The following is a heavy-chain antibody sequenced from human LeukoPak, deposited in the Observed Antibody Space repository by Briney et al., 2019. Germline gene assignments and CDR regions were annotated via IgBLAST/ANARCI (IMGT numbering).Heavy chain of an antibody. D-gene: IGHD4-17*01. CDR1: GFTFSNYA. CDR3: AVDYGDYSFDY. V-gene: IGHV3-64*01. CDR2: ISSDGGST. Sequence: GGSLRLSCAASGFTFSNYAMHWVRQAPGKGLEYVSAISSDGGSTYYANSVKGRFTISRDNSKNTLYLQMGSLRAEDMAVYYCAVDYGDYSFDYWGQGTLVTVSS. J-gene: IGHJ4*02.